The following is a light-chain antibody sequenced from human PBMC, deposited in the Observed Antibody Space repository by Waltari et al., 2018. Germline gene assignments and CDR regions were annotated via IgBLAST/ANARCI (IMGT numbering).Light chain of an antibody. CDR1: SSDFGGSNY. J-gene: IGLJ3*02. CDR2: EGP. V-gene: IGLV2-8*01. CDR3: SSYAGNPV. Sequence: QSALTQPPSASGSPGQSVTISCTGTSSDFGGSNYVPWYQHHPGKAPKVIIYEGPKRPSGVPDRFSASRFGNTASLTVSGLQAEDEADYYCSSYAGNPVFGGGTKLTVL.